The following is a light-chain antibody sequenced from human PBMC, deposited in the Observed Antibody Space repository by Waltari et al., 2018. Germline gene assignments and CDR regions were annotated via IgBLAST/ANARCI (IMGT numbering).Light chain of an antibody. CDR2: SND. CDR1: YSNIGTNI. CDR3: ATWDDRLTGVV. Sequence: QSVLTQPPSASGTPGQQVTISCSGSYSNIGTNIVTCYQQLPGTAPKLLIYSNDYRPSGVPDRFSGSKSGTSASLAISGLQSEDEADYYCATWDDRLTGVVFGGGTRVTVL. V-gene: IGLV1-44*01. J-gene: IGLJ2*01.